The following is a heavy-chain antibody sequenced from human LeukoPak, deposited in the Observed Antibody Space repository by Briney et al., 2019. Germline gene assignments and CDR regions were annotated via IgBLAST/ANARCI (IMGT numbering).Heavy chain of an antibody. CDR3: AGCRGGGWQNYFDT. J-gene: IGHJ5*02. Sequence: SETLSLTCTVSGGSISSYYWSWIRQPPGKGTEWSGYISYSGSTNYNPSLKSRVTMSVDTSKNQFSLKLSSVTAADTAVYYCAGCRGGGWQNYFDTWGQGTLVTVSS. V-gene: IGHV4-59*08. D-gene: IGHD2-15*01. CDR2: ISYSGST. CDR1: GGSISSYY.